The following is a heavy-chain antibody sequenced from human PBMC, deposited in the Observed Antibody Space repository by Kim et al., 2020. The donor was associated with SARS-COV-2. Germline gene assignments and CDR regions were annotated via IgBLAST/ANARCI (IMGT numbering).Heavy chain of an antibody. J-gene: IGHJ4*02. V-gene: IGHV4-59*01. CDR3: ARVGLAGVIDY. CDR1: GGSISSYY. Sequence: SETLSLTCTVSGGSISSYYWSWIRQPPGKGLEWIGYIYYSGSTNYNPSLKSRVTISVDTSKNQFSLKLSSVTAADTAVYYCARVGLAGVIDYWGQGTLVTVSS. CDR2: IYYSGST. D-gene: IGHD3-10*01.